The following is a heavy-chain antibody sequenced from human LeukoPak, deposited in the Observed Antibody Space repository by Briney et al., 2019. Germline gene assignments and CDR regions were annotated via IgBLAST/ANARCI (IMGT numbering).Heavy chain of an antibody. CDR2: IYTSGST. Sequence: PSEALSLTCTVSGGSISSGIYYWSWIRQPAGRGLEWIGRIYTSGSTNYNTSRKSRVTISVDTSKNQFSLKLSSVTAADTAVYYCARDRTVTKFDYWGQGTLVTVSA. CDR1: GGSISSGIYY. V-gene: IGHV4-61*02. J-gene: IGHJ4*02. CDR3: ARDRTVTKFDY. D-gene: IGHD4-17*01.